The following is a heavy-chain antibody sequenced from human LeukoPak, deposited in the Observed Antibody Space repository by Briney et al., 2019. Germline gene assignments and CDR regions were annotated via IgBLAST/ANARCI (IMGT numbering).Heavy chain of an antibody. J-gene: IGHJ4*02. D-gene: IGHD3-22*01. Sequence: SGPALVKPTQTLTLTCTFSGFSLSTSGMCVSWIRQPPGKALEWLARIDWDDDKYYSTSLKTRLTISKDTSKNQVVLTMTNMDPVDTATYYCARIYYDSSGYSAIDYWGQGTLVTVSS. CDR2: IDWDDDK. CDR3: ARIYYDSSGYSAIDY. V-gene: IGHV2-70*11. CDR1: GFSLSTSGMC.